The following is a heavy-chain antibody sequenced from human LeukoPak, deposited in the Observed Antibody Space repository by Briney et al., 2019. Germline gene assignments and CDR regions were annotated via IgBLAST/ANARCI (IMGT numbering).Heavy chain of an antibody. CDR1: GFTFSSYG. V-gene: IGHV3-30*02. J-gene: IGHJ6*03. CDR3: AKPYKPTYDSSGYYPYYYYYYMDV. CDR2: IRYDGSNK. Sequence: GGSLRLSCAASGFTFSSYGMHWVRQAPGKGLEWVAFIRYDGSNKYYAASVKGRFTISRDNSKNTLNLQMNSLRAEDTAVYYCAKPYKPTYDSSGYYPYYYYYYMDVWGKGTTVTVSS. D-gene: IGHD3-22*01.